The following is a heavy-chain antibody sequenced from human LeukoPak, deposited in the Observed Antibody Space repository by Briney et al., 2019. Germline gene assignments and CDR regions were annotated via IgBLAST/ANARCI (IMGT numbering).Heavy chain of an antibody. CDR3: AREYTMIVVADAFDI. Sequence: SETLFLTCTVSGGSISSYYWSWIRQPAGKGLEWIGRIYTSGSTNYNPSLKSRVTMSVDTSKNQFSLKLSSVTAADTAVYYCAREYTMIVVADAFDIWGQGTMVTVSS. V-gene: IGHV4-4*07. J-gene: IGHJ3*02. CDR1: GGSISSYY. D-gene: IGHD3-22*01. CDR2: IYTSGST.